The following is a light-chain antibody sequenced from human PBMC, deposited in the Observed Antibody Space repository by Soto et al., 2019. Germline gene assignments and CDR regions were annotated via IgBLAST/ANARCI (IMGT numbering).Light chain of an antibody. CDR1: QSVRSN. V-gene: IGKV3-15*01. CDR2: GAS. J-gene: IGKJ1*01. Sequence: EIVMTQSPATLPVSPGERATLSCRASQSVRSNLAWYQQKPGQSPRLLIYGASTRATGIPARFSGSGSGTQFTLTISSLQSEDFAVYYCQQYNNWPPAWTFGQGTKVDIK. CDR3: QQYNNWPPAWT.